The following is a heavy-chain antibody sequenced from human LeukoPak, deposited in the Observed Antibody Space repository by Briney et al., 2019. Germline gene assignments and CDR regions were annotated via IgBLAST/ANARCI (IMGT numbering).Heavy chain of an antibody. V-gene: IGHV3-23*01. CDR2: ISGSGGST. D-gene: IGHD3-9*01. Sequence: GGSLRLPCAASGFTFSSYAMSWVRQAPGKGLEWVSAISGSGGSTYYADSVKGRFTISRDNSKNTLYLQMNSLRAEDTAVYYCAKDRELTYYDILTGSAFDYWGQGTPVTVSS. CDR3: AKDRELTYYDILTGSAFDY. J-gene: IGHJ4*02. CDR1: GFTFSSYA.